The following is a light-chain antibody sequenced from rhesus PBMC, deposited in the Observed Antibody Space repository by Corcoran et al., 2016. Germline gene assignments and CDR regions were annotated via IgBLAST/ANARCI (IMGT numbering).Light chain of an antibody. J-gene: IGKJ4*01. CDR3: QQHNSNPLT. CDR1: QGISNW. Sequence: DIQMTQSPSSLSASVGDRVTITCQASQGISNWLAWYKQKPGKAPKLLIYAASRLQSGVPSRFCGSGSGTEFTLTISSLQPEDFAIYYCQQHNSNPLTFGGGTKVEIK. V-gene: IGKV1-33*02. CDR2: AAS.